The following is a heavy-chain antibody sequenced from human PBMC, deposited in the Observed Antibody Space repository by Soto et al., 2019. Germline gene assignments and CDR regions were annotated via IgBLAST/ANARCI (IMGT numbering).Heavy chain of an antibody. D-gene: IGHD3-10*01. Sequence: EVQLLESGGDLVQPGGSLRLSCAASGFTFSSYVMSWVRQAPGKGLEWVSGISGSGANTYYADSVKGRFTISRDNSKNTLYLHMNSLKAEDTAVYYCAKDMVRGGPYDGMDVWGQGTTVTVSS. CDR2: ISGSGANT. V-gene: IGHV3-23*01. J-gene: IGHJ6*02. CDR1: GFTFSSYV. CDR3: AKDMVRGGPYDGMDV.